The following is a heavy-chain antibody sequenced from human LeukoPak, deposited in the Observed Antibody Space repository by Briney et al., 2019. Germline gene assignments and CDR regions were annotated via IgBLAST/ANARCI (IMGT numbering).Heavy chain of an antibody. CDR1: GFTLTDAW. D-gene: IGHD3-3*01. CDR2: ISGSGGST. Sequence: PGGSLRLSCAASGFTLTDAWVSWVRQPPGKGLEWVSAISGSGGSTYYADSVKGRFTISRDNSKNTLYLQMNSLRAEDTAVYYCATMPFRTFGVVKWFDPWGQGTLVTVSS. J-gene: IGHJ5*02. CDR3: ATMPFRTFGVVKWFDP. V-gene: IGHV3-23*01.